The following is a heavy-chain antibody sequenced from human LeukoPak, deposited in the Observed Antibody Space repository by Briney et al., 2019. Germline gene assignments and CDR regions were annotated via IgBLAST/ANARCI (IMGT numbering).Heavy chain of an antibody. V-gene: IGHV1-8*03. D-gene: IGHD2-21*01. CDR3: ARVYCGGDCYSRRSWFDP. CDR2: MNPNSGNT. Sequence: ASVKVSFKSSGYTFTSYDINWVRQATGQGLKWMGWMNPNSGNTGYAQKFQGRVTITRNTSISTAYMELSSLRSEDTAVYYCARVYCGGDCYSRRSWFDPWGQGPLVTVSS. CDR1: GYTFTSYD. J-gene: IGHJ5*02.